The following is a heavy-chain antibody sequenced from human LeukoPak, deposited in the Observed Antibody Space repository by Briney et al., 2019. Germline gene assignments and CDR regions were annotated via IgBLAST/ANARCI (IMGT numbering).Heavy chain of an antibody. CDR3: AKVKSAMVPIFDY. J-gene: IGHJ4*02. Sequence: GGSLRLSCGVSGFTFSSYAVSWVRQAPGKGLEWVSLISAISGISYYADSVKGRFTISRDNSNNTLYLQMNSLRVEDTAVYYCAKVKSAMVPIFDYWGQGTQVTVSS. CDR2: ISAISGIS. CDR1: GFTFSSYA. D-gene: IGHD3-10*01. V-gene: IGHV3-23*01.